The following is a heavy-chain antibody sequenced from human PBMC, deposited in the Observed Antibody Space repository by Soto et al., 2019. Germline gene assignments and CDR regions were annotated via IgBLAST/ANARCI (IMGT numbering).Heavy chain of an antibody. V-gene: IGHV1-46*01. CDR3: ARSSSSWYGAFDI. CDR2: INPSGGST. D-gene: IGHD6-13*01. J-gene: IGHJ3*02. CDR1: GYTFTSYY. Sequence: ASVKVSCKASGYTFTSYYMHWVRQAPGQGLEWMGIINPSGGSTSYAQKFQGRVTMTRDTSTSTVYMELSSLRSEDTAVYYWARSSSSWYGAFDIWGQGTMVTVSS.